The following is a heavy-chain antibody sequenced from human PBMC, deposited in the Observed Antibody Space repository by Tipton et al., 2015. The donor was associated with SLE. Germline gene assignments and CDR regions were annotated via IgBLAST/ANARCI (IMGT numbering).Heavy chain of an antibody. CDR3: AGPGGNRRQWLENYYYYGMDV. J-gene: IGHJ6*02. Sequence: QSGAEVKKPGASVKVSCKASGGTFSSYAISWVRQAPGQGLEWMGGIIPIFGTANYAQKFQGRVTITADESTSTAYMELSSLRSEDTAVYYCAGPGGNRRQWLENYYYYGMDVWGQGTTVTVSS. D-gene: IGHD6-19*01. CDR2: IIPIFGTA. CDR1: GGTFSSYA. V-gene: IGHV1-69*13.